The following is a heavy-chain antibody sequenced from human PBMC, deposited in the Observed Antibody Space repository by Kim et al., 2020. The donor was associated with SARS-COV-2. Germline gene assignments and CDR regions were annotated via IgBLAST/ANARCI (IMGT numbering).Heavy chain of an antibody. CDR1: GGSISSGSYY. Sequence: SETLSLTCTVSGGSISSGSYYWSWIRQPAGKGLEWIGRIYTSGSTNYNPSLKSRVTISVDTSKNQFSLKLSSVTAADTAVYYCARESEGSWHPYYYYGMDVWGQGTTVTVSS. CDR3: ARESEGSWHPYYYYGMDV. D-gene: IGHD6-13*01. J-gene: IGHJ6*02. V-gene: IGHV4-61*02. CDR2: IYTSGST.